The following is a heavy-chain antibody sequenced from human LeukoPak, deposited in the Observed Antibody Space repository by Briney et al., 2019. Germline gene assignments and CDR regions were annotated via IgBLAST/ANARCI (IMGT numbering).Heavy chain of an antibody. V-gene: IGHV1-18*01. J-gene: IGHJ6*03. CDR1: GYTFTSYG. CDR2: ISAYNGNT. Sequence: GASVKVSCKASGYTFTSYGISWVRQAPGQGLEWMGWISAYNGNTNYAQKFQGRVTMTRDTPISTAYMELSRLRSDDTAVYYCARGGVIVATANYYYYYMDVWGKGTTVTISS. D-gene: IGHD5-12*01. CDR3: ARGGVIVATANYYYYYMDV.